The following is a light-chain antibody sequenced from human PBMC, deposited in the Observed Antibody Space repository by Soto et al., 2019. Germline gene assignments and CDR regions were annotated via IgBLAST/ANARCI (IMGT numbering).Light chain of an antibody. CDR3: CSYAGNSLWV. J-gene: IGLJ3*02. CDR1: SSDVGGYIY. V-gene: IGLV2-11*01. CDR2: DVS. Sequence: QSALTQPRSVSGSPGQSVTISCTGTSSDVGGYIYVSWYQQHPGKAPKLMIYDVSTWPSGVPDRFSGSKSGNTASLTISGLQAEDEADYYCCSYAGNSLWVFGGGTKLTVL.